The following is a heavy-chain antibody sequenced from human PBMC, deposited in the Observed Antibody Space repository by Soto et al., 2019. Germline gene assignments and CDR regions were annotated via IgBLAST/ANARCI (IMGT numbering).Heavy chain of an antibody. CDR1: GFIFSYHY. CDR2: ISGSYSYT. CDR3: VREIPTGTSVTTFPKCFDP. J-gene: IGHJ5*02. D-gene: IGHD4-17*01. Sequence: PGGSLRLSCVGSGFIFSYHYMSWVRQSPGKGLEWVSYISGSYSYTNYADGVRGRFTISRDNAKNTVFLQRNSLTADDTGIYYCVREIPTGTSVTTFPKCFDPWGQGTRVTVSS. V-gene: IGHV3-11*06.